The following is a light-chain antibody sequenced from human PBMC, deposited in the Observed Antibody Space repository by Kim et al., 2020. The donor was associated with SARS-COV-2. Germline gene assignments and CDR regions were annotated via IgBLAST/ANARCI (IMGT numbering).Light chain of an antibody. Sequence: QPASIPCGSSRSLVHSDGNTFFTWLHHRPGQSPRRLIDRVSNRDYGVPDRFSGSGSDTDFTLRISRVEAEDVGIYYCMQGAHWPYTFGQGTKLEF. CDR2: RVS. CDR3: MQGAHWPYT. V-gene: IGKV2-30*02. CDR1: RSLVHSDGNTF. J-gene: IGKJ2*01.